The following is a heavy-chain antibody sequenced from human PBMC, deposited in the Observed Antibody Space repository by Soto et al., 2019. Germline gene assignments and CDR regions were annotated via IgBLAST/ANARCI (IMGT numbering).Heavy chain of an antibody. D-gene: IGHD2-2*01. V-gene: IGHV4-39*01. CDR1: GGSISSSSYS. CDR2: IYYSGST. Sequence: PSETLSLTCTVSGGSISSSSYSWGWVRQPPGKGLEWIGNIYYSGSTHYNPSLKSRLTISVDTSKNQFYLKLSSVTAADTAVYYCARHRSTSSYDASDIWGQGTVVTVSS. CDR3: ARHRSTSSYDASDI. J-gene: IGHJ3*02.